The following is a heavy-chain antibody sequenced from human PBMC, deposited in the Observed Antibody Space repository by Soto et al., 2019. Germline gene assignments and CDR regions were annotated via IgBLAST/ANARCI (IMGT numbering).Heavy chain of an antibody. CDR3: ALSKGYCTNGVCYFDY. D-gene: IGHD2-8*01. V-gene: IGHV2-5*02. J-gene: IGHJ4*02. CDR1: GFSLSTSGVG. CDR2: IYWDDDK. Sequence: QITLKESGPTLVKPTQTLMLTCTFSGFSLSTSGVGVGWIRQPPGKALEWLALIYWDDDKRYSPSLKSRLTITKHTSKXXVVLTMTNMDPVDTATYYCALSKGYCTNGVCYFDYWGQGTLVTVSS.